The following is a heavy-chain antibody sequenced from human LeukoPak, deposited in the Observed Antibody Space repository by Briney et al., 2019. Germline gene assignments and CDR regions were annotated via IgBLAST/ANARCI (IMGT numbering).Heavy chain of an antibody. D-gene: IGHD2-2*01. J-gene: IGHJ6*03. V-gene: IGHV3-30*03. CDR2: ISYDGSNK. CDR3: ARHVIVVVPAAPRAYYYYYMDV. CDR1: GFTFSSYG. Sequence: PGGSLRLSCAASGFTFSSYGMHWVRQAPGKGLEWVAVISYDGSNKYYADSVKGRFTISRDNSKNTLYLQMNSLRAEDTAVYYCARHVIVVVPAAPRAYYYYYMDVWGKGTTVTISS.